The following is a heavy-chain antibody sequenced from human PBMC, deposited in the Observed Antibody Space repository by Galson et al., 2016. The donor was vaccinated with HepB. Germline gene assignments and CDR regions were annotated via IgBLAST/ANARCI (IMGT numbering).Heavy chain of an antibody. J-gene: IGHJ5*02. CDR2: IFHSGRT. D-gene: IGHD6-13*01. CDR3: ARVSLQQPVRRGWWFDP. Sequence: TLSLTCAVSGGSTRSGGYTWNWIRQPPGKGLEFIGYIFHSGRTSYNPSLGSRVTISEDRSGERFSLNLTYVAAADTAVYYCARVSLQQPVRRGWWFDPWGQGTLVTVSS. V-gene: IGHV4-30-2*01. CDR1: GGSTRSGGYT.